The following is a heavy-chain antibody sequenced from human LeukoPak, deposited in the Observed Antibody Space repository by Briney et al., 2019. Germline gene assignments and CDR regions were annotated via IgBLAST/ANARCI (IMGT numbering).Heavy chain of an antibody. J-gene: IGHJ3*02. Sequence: PGRSLRLSCTASGFTFSTYGAHWVRQAPGKGLEWVAVISYDGTNKYYTDSVRGRFNISRDNSKNTLYLQMNSLSAEDTAVYYCAKTYYYGSGSYPIGAFDIWGQGTMVTVSS. CDR2: ISYDGTNK. CDR1: GFTFSTYG. V-gene: IGHV3-30*18. CDR3: AKTYYYGSGSYPIGAFDI. D-gene: IGHD3-10*01.